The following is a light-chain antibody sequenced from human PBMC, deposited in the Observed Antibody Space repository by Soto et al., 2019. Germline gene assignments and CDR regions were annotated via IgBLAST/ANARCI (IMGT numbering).Light chain of an antibody. J-gene: IGLJ3*02. Sequence: QSALTQPPSVSGSPGQSVTISCTGTSSDVGSYNRVSWYQQPPGTAPKLMIYQVSNRPSGVPDRFSGSKSGNTASPTISGLQAEDEADYYCSSYTSSSTWVFGGGTKLTVL. CDR1: SSDVGSYNR. CDR3: SSYTSSSTWV. CDR2: QVS. V-gene: IGLV2-18*02.